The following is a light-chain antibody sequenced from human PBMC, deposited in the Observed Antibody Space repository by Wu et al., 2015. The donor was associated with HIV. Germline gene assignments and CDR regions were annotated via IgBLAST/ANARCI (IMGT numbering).Light chain of an antibody. J-gene: IGKJ1*01. CDR1: QGINIW. V-gene: IGKV1-5*03. CDR2: EAS. CDR3: QQYANSWWT. Sequence: DIQMTQSPSTLSASIGDRVTITCRASQGINIWLAWFQQKPGRAPNLLIYEASRLQSGVPSRFSGGGFGTEFTLTIDSLQPDDFATYYCQQYANSWWTFGQGARVEIQ.